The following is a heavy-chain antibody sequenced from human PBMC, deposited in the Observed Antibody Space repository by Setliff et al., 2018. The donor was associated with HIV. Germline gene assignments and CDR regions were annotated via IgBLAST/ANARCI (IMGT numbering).Heavy chain of an antibody. V-gene: IGHV2-70*11. CDR3: ARGSESLTYYDN. CDR1: GFSLSPRGMS. CDR2: IDWDDAK. J-gene: IGHJ4*02. Sequence: SGPTLVNPTQTLTLTCTFSGFSLSPRGMSVSWIRQPPGKALEWLARIDWDDAKYYSTSLKTRLTISKDTSKNQVVLTMTNMDPVDTATYYCARGSESLTYYDNLGPGTLVTVS. D-gene: IGHD3-10*01.